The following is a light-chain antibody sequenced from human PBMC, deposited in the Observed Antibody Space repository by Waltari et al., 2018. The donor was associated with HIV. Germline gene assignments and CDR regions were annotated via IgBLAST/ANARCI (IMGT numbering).Light chain of an antibody. CDR2: EVS. V-gene: IGKV2D-29*02. CDR3: MQSIQLPIT. Sequence: DIVMTQTPLSLSVTPGQPASISCKSSQSLLRSDGRTFLYWFLQRPGQSAQVLIYEVSNRFSGVPDRFSGSGSGTDFTLKIRRVEAEDFGIYYCMQSIQLPITFGQGTRLEI. CDR1: QSLLRSDGRTF. J-gene: IGKJ5*01.